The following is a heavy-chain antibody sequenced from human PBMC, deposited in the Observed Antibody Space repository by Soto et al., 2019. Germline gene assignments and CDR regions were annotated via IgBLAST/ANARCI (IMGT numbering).Heavy chain of an antibody. V-gene: IGHV1-8*01. CDR2: MNPNSGNT. J-gene: IGHJ3*02. Sequence: GASVKVSCKASGYTFTSYDINWVRQATGQGLEWMGWMNPNSGNTGYAQKFQGRVTMTRNTSISTAYMELSSLRSEDTAVYYCAREPESLVVAADAFYIWGQGTMVTVSS. CDR1: GYTFTSYD. D-gene: IGHD2-15*01. CDR3: AREPESLVVAADAFYI.